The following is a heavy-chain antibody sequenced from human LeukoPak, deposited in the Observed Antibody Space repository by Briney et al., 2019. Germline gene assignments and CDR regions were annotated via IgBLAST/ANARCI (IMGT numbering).Heavy chain of an antibody. CDR3: ARTLPGGIAAAGTSDY. V-gene: IGHV3-21*01. CDR2: ISSSSSYI. Sequence: GGPLRLSCAASGFTFSSYSMNWVRQAPGKGLEWVSSISSSSSYIYYADSVKGRFTISRDNAKNSLYLQMNSLRAEDTAVYYCARTLPGGIAAAGTSDYWGQGTLVTVSS. CDR1: GFTFSSYS. J-gene: IGHJ4*02. D-gene: IGHD6-13*01.